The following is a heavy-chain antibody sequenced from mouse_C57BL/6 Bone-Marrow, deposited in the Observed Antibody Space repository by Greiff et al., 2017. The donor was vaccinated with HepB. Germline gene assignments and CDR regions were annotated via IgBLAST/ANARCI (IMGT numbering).Heavy chain of an antibody. CDR3: TTYYYGSSSYWYFDV. CDR1: GFNIKDYY. CDR2: IDPEDGDT. Sequence: VQLQQSGAELVRPGASVKLSCTASGFNIKDYYMHWVKQRPDQGLEWIGRIDPEDGDTEYAPKFQGKATMTADTASNTADLQLSRLTSEDTAVYYCTTYYYGSSSYWYFDVWGTGTTVTVSS. V-gene: IGHV14-1*01. J-gene: IGHJ1*03. D-gene: IGHD1-1*01.